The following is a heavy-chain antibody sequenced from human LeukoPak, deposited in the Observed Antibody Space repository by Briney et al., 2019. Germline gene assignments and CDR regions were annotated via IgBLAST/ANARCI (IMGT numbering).Heavy chain of an antibody. J-gene: IGHJ4*02. CDR2: IIAYNGNT. V-gene: IGHV1-18*01. Sequence: ASVKVSCKASGGTFGSYVISWVRQAPGQGLEWMGGIIAYNGNTNYAQKLQGRVTMTTDTSTSTAYMELRSLRSDDTAVYYCARDLGRLRLGELSPLFDYWGQGTLVTVSS. D-gene: IGHD3-16*02. CDR3: ARDLGRLRLGELSPLFDY. CDR1: GGTFGSYV.